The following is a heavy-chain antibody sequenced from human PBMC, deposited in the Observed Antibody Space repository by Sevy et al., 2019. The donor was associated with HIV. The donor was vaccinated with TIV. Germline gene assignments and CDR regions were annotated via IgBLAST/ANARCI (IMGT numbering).Heavy chain of an antibody. CDR2: IYYSGST. CDR1: GGSVSSGSYY. D-gene: IGHD3-3*01. CDR3: ARVVGVGPTGGYYYYGMYV. J-gene: IGHJ6*02. V-gene: IGHV4-61*01. Sequence: SETLSLTCTVSGGSVSSGSYYWSWIRQPPGKGLEWIGYIYYSGSTNYNPSLKSRVTISVDTSKNQFSLRLSSVTAADTAVYYCARVVGVGPTGGYYYYGMYVWGQGTTVTVSS.